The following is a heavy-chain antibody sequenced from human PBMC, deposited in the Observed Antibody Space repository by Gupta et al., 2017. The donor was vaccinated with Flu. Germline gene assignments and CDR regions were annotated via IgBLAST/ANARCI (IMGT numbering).Heavy chain of an antibody. D-gene: IGHD3-9*01. Sequence: SFSNGDNYWTWIRQPPGKGLEWIGSLYYTGSTDYNPSLKNRVTISVDTSKNQFSLKLNSVTAADTAVYYCAKTGRTSWFDPWGQGSLVTVSS. CDR1: SFSNGDNY. CDR3: AKTGRTSWFDP. CDR2: LYYTGST. V-gene: IGHV4-30-4*01. J-gene: IGHJ5*02.